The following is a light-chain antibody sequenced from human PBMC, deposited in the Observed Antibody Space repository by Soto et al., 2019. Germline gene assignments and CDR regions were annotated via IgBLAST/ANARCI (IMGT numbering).Light chain of an antibody. CDR1: QSVNSNY. CDR3: QQYGSSPFT. CDR2: DTS. Sequence: EIVLTQSPGTLSLSPGERATLSCRASQSVNSNYLAWYQQKPGQPPRLLIYDTSTRATGIPDRFSGSGSGADFTLTISRLESEDFAVFYCQQYGSSPFTFGPGTKVHIK. J-gene: IGKJ3*01. V-gene: IGKV3-20*01.